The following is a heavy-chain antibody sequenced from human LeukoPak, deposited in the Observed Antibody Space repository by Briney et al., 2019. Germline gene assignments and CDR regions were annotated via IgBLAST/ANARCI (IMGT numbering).Heavy chain of an antibody. CDR3: ISGHGSPYFDY. Sequence: GGSLRLSCAASGFTFSNAWMSWVRQAPGKGLEWVGRIKSKTDGGTTDYAAPVKGRFTISRDDSKNTLYLQMNSLKTEDTAVYYCISGHGSPYFDYWGQGTLVTVSS. CDR2: IKSKTDGGTT. J-gene: IGHJ4*02. D-gene: IGHD1-26*01. CDR1: GFTFSNAW. V-gene: IGHV3-15*01.